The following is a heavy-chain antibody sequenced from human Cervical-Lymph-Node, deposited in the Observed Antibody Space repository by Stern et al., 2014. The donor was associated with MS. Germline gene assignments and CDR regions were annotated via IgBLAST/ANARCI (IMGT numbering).Heavy chain of an antibody. J-gene: IGHJ6*02. CDR2: ISAYNGNA. CDR1: GSIFTSHT. Sequence: QVQLVESGAEVKKPGASVKVSCKASGSIFTSHTFTWVRQAPGQGLEWVGWISAYNGNANYAQRLEGIVTLTTDTSTRTAYMELRSLRSDDSAVYFCAISGSAHYHYSVDVWGQGTSVTVSS. V-gene: IGHV1-18*04. D-gene: IGHD5-12*01. CDR3: AISGSAHYHYSVDV.